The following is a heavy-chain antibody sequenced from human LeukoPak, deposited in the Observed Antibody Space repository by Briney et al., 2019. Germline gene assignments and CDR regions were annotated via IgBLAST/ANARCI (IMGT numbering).Heavy chain of an antibody. CDR1: GYTFNDYF. Sequence: ASVKVSCKTSGYTFNDYFMHWARQAPGQGLEWMGWINPDLGGTNYAQKFRGRVTMTRDTSISTAYMELSGRRSDDTAVYYCVREAGLYYFDYWGQGTLVTVSS. CDR2: INPDLGGT. CDR3: VREAGLYYFDY. V-gene: IGHV1-2*02. D-gene: IGHD3/OR15-3a*01. J-gene: IGHJ4*02.